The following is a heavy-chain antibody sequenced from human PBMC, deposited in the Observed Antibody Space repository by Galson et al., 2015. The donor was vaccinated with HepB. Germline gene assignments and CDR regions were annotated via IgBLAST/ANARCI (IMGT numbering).Heavy chain of an antibody. CDR2: ISGSDGGT. V-gene: IGHV3-23*01. J-gene: IGHJ4*02. Sequence: SLRLSCAASGFTFSAFAMSWVRQAPGKGLEWVSVISGSDGGTYYADSVQGRFTISRDNSKNTLYLQMRSLRAEDTAVYYCAKSTVFGLLIKPVFYFDFWGQGTLVSVSS. CDR3: AKSTVFGLLIKPVFYFDF. D-gene: IGHD3/OR15-3a*01. CDR1: GFTFSAFA.